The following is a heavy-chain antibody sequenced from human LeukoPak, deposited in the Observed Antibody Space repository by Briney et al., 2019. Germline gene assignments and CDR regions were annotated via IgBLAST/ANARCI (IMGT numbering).Heavy chain of an antibody. Sequence: PSETLSLTCTVSGGSISSYYWSWIRQPAGKGLEWIGRIYTSGSITYNPSLKSRVSMSVDTSKNQFSLKLSSVTAADTAVYYCARARRPGSAAGTIFWGQGTLVTVSS. D-gene: IGHD6-13*01. CDR3: ARARRPGSAAGTIF. J-gene: IGHJ4*02. CDR2: IYTSGSI. CDR1: GGSISSYY. V-gene: IGHV4-4*07.